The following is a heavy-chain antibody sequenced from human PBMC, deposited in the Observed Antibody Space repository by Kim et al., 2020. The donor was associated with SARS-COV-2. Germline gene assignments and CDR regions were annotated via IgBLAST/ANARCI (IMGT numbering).Heavy chain of an antibody. CDR3: ARVGDTAMVLFAY. V-gene: IGHV1-2*02. Sequence: YAQKFQGRVTRTRDTSISTAYMELSRLRSDDTAVYYCARVGDTAMVLFAYWGQGTLVTVSS. D-gene: IGHD5-18*01. J-gene: IGHJ4*02.